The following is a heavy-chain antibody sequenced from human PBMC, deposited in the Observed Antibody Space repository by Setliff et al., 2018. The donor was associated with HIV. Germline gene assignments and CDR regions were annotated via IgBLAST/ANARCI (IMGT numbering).Heavy chain of an antibody. J-gene: IGHJ4*02. CDR3: ARWGGPGLQLVPFDY. V-gene: IGHV4-34*01. Sequence: SETLSLTCAVYGGSFSGYYWSWIRQPPGKGLEWIGSIYESGITYYNPSLKSRVTIFVDTSKNQFSLKLSFVTAADTAVYYCARWGGPGLQLVPFDYWGQGTLVTSPQ. D-gene: IGHD6-13*01. CDR2: IYESGIT. CDR1: GGSFSGYY.